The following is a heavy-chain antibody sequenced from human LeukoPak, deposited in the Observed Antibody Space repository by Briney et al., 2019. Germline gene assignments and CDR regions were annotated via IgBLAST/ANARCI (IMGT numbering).Heavy chain of an antibody. CDR2: INQDGTEK. V-gene: IGHV3-7*01. J-gene: IGHJ4*02. CDR3: AKEGAFPIITYNS. D-gene: IGHD3-10*01. CDR1: GFTFSDFW. Sequence: PGGSLRLSCAASGFTFSDFWMNWVRQAPGKGLEWVANINQDGTEKYFVDSVKGRFTISRDNAKRSVYLQMNSLRAEDTAVYYCAKEGAFPIITYNSWGQGTLVTVSS.